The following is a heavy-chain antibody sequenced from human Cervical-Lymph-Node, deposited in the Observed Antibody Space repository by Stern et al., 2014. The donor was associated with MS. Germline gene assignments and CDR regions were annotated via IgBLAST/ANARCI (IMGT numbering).Heavy chain of an antibody. CDR1: GKSLSDLS. CDR3: ATERAQYYFGNSGYLFDY. Sequence: VQLVQSGAEVKKPGASVNVSCRVSGKSLSDLSIHWVRQAPGNGLEWMGGFDPGRGGTVYAHKFQARVTMTEDTSTDTAYLALSSLRSADTAVYFCATERAQYYFGNSGYLFDYWGQGTLVTVSS. V-gene: IGHV1-24*01. D-gene: IGHD3-22*01. J-gene: IGHJ4*02. CDR2: FDPGRGGT.